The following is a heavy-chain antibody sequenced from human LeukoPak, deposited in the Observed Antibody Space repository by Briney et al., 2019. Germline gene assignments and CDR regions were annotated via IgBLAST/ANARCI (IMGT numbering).Heavy chain of an antibody. CDR2: INSDGSWT. Sequence: GGSLRLSCAASGNYWMHWVRQAPGKGLVWVSHINSDGSWTSYADSVKGRFTISRDNSKNTLYLQMNSLRAEDTAVYYCARELTSYYYGSGSYGGGFDYWGQGTLVTVSS. J-gene: IGHJ4*02. D-gene: IGHD3-10*01. CDR3: ARELTSYYYGSGSYGGGFDY. CDR1: GNYW. V-gene: IGHV3-74*01.